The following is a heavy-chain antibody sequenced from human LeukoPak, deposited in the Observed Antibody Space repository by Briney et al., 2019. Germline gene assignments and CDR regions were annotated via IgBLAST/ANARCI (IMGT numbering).Heavy chain of an antibody. CDR2: INSAGSST. J-gene: IGHJ5*02. D-gene: IGHD3-22*01. Sequence: GGSLRLSCAASGFTFSSYWMHWVRQAPGKGLVWVSRINSAGSSTSYADSVKGRFTISRDNAKNTPYPQMNSLRAEDTAVYYCARDRDSSGYYDWFDPWGQGTLVAVSA. V-gene: IGHV3-74*01. CDR3: ARDRDSSGYYDWFDP. CDR1: GFTFSSYW.